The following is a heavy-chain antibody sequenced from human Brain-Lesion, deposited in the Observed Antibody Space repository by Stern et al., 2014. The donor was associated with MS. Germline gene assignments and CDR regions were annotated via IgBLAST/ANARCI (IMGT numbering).Heavy chain of an antibody. Sequence: VQLVESGPGLVKPSQTLSLTCTVSGDSINSGGHYWIWIRPRPGKGLEWIGYIYNSGATSYSPTLTGPVTISLDTPQNQFSLTLSSVTAADTAIYYCASRWSGTYYGQNWFDPWGQGILVTVSS. CDR1: GDSINSGGHY. CDR2: IYNSGAT. V-gene: IGHV4-31*01. J-gene: IGHJ5*02. D-gene: IGHD1-26*01. CDR3: ASRWSGTYYGQNWFDP.